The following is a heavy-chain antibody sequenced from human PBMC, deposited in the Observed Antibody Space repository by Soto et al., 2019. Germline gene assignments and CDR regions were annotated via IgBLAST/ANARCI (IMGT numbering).Heavy chain of an antibody. J-gene: IGHJ3*02. CDR1: GFTFSSYG. V-gene: IGHV3-33*01. Sequence: QVQLVESGGGVIQPGRSLRLSCAASGFTFSSYGMHWVRQAPGKGLEWVAVIWYDGSNKYYADSVKGRFTISRDNSKNTLYLQMNSLRAEDTAVYYCARAVVPAAMRDAFDIWGQGTMVTVSS. D-gene: IGHD2-2*01. CDR2: IWYDGSNK. CDR3: ARAVVPAAMRDAFDI.